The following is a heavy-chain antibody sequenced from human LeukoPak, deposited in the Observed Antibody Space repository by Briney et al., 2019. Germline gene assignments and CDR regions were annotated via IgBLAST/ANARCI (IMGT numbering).Heavy chain of an antibody. J-gene: IGHJ3*02. CDR3: ALHRTYYYDGSGYYSDAFDI. V-gene: IGHV1-18*01. Sequence: ASVKVSCKASGYTFTSYGISWVRQAPGQGLEWMGWISAYNGNTNYAQKFQGRVTITADKSTSTAYMELSSLRSEDTAVYYCALHRTYYYDGSGYYSDAFDIWGQGTMVTVSS. CDR1: GYTFTSYG. D-gene: IGHD3-22*01. CDR2: ISAYNGNT.